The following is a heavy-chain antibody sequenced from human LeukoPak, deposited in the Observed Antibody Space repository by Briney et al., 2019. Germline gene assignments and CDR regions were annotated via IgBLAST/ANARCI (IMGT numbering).Heavy chain of an antibody. V-gene: IGHV3-9*01. CDR2: ISWNSGSI. CDR3: AKDMGTLAYCGGDCYTVDY. J-gene: IGHJ4*02. D-gene: IGHD2-21*01. Sequence: EWVSGISWNSGSIGYADSVKGRFTISRDNAKNSLYLQMNSLRAEDTALYYCAKDMGTLAYCGGDCYTVDYWGQGTLVTVSS.